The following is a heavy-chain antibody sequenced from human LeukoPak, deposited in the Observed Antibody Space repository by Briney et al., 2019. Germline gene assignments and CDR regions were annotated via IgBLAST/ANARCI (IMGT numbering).Heavy chain of an antibody. CDR1: GYTFTSYA. CDR3: ARDSPVRNGMDV. J-gene: IGHJ6*02. V-gene: IGHV1-3*01. Sequence: ASVKVSCKASGYTFTSYAMNWVRQAPGQRLEWMGWINAGNGNTKYSQKFQGRVTITRDTSASTAYMELSSPRSEDTAVYYCARDSPVRNGMDVWGQGTTVTVSS. D-gene: IGHD4-17*01. CDR2: INAGNGNT.